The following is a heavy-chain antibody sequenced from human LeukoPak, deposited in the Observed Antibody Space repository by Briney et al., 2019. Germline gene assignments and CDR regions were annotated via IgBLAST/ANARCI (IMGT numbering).Heavy chain of an antibody. CDR3: ARAIAVAATDAFDI. D-gene: IGHD6-19*01. J-gene: IGHJ3*02. V-gene: IGHV1-18*01. CDR2: ISAYNGNT. CDR1: GYTFTSYG. Sequence: GASVKVSCKASGYTFTSYGISWVRQAPGQGLEWMGWISAYNGNTNYAQKLQGRVTMTTDTSTSTAYMELRSLRSDDTAVYYCARAIAVAATDAFDIWGQGTMVTVSS.